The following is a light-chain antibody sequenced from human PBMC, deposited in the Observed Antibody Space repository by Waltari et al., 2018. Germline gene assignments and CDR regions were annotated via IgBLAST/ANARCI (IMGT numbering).Light chain of an antibody. Sequence: SYEVTQPPSVSVPPGQTANITCSGDKLGDKYACWYQKKPGQSPVMVIYQNRKRPSGIPERFSGSNSGNTATLTISGTQAMDEADYYCQAWDISTDVVFGGGTKLTVL. CDR2: QNR. CDR3: QAWDISTDVV. V-gene: IGLV3-1*01. CDR1: KLGDKY. J-gene: IGLJ2*01.